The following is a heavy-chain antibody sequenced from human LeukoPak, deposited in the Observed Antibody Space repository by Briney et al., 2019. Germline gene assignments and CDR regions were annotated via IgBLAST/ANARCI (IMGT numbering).Heavy chain of an antibody. CDR2: ISWNSGSI. D-gene: IGHD3-9*01. Sequence: GGSLRLSCAASGFTFNDCSMHWVRHVPGKGLEWVSGISWNSGSIGYADSVKGRFTISRDNAKNSLHLQMNSLRPEDTALYYCARDPSYDILTGYNHFDSWGQGTLVTVSS. V-gene: IGHV3-9*01. CDR1: GFTFNDCS. J-gene: IGHJ4*02. CDR3: ARDPSYDILTGYNHFDS.